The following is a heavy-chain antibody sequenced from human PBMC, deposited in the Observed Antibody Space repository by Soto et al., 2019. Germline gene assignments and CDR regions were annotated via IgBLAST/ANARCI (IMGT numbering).Heavy chain of an antibody. CDR2: INHSGST. V-gene: IGHV4-34*01. Sequence: PSETLSVTCAVDGGSFSGYYWSWIRQPPGKGLEWIGEINHSGSTNYNPSLKSRVTISVDTSKNQFSLKLSSVTAADTAVYYCARGYSPYCSGGSCPYFDYWGQGTLVSVSS. CDR1: GGSFSGYY. J-gene: IGHJ4*02. CDR3: ARGYSPYCSGGSCPYFDY. D-gene: IGHD2-15*01.